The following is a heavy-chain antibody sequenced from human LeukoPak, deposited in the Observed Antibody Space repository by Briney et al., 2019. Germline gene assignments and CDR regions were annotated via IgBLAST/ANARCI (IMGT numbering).Heavy chain of an antibody. J-gene: IGHJ4*02. D-gene: IGHD6-19*01. CDR3: ARDPGSAWFIAVAGFDY. CDR1: GYTFTSYG. Sequence: ASVKVSCKASGYTFTSYGMSWVRQAPGQGLEWMGCISAYSGNTKYAQKHQGRVTMSTDTSTSTAYMELRSLRSDDTAVYYCARDPGSAWFIAVAGFDYWGQGTLVTVSS. CDR2: ISAYSGNT. V-gene: IGHV1-18*01.